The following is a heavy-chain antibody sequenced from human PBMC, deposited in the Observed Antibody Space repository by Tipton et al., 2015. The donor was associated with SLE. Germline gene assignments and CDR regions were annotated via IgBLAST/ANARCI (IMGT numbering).Heavy chain of an antibody. CDR1: GGSISSSNW. Sequence: TLSLTCAVSGGSISSSNWWSWVRQPPGKGLEWIGYTYYSGSPYYNPSLKSRVTISLDMSKNQFSLRLSSVTAADTAVYYCPIYYHDSTGLHWFDPWGQGTLVTVSS. D-gene: IGHD3-22*01. CDR2: TYYSGSP. CDR3: PIYYHDSTGLHWFDP. J-gene: IGHJ5*02. V-gene: IGHV4-4*02.